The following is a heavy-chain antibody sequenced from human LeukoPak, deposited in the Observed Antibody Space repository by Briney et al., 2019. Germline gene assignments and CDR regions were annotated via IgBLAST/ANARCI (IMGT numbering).Heavy chain of an antibody. CDR2: IYYSGST. J-gene: IGHJ5*02. CDR3: ARHDYSNNWFDP. D-gene: IGHD4-11*01. V-gene: IGHV4-39*01. CDR1: GGSISSSSYY. Sequence: SEILSLTCTVSGGSISSSSYYWGWIRQPPGKGLEWIGSIYYSGSTYYNPSLKSRVTISVDTSKNQFSLKLSSVTAADTAVYYCARHDYSNNWFDPWGQGTLVTVSS.